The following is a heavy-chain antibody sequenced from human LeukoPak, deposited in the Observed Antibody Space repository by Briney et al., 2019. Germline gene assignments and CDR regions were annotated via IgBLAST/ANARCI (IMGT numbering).Heavy chain of an antibody. CDR2: LSNSGGTI. CDR3: ARIAAGGYYMDV. V-gene: IGHV3-11*04. J-gene: IGHJ6*03. Sequence: GGSLRLSCAASGFTFSDYYMSWIRQAPGKGLECVSYLSNSGGTIYYADSVKGHFTISRDHAKNSLSLQMNSLRAEDTAVYYCARIAAGGYYMDVWGKGTTVIVSS. D-gene: IGHD6-13*01. CDR1: GFTFSDYY.